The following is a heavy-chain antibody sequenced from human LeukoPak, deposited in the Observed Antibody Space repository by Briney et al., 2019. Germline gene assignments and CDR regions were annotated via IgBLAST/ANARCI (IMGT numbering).Heavy chain of an antibody. CDR2: ISDSGGST. J-gene: IGHJ4*02. D-gene: IGHD6-19*01. CDR1: GFAFSSQA. CDR3: AKDARRTNGWCFFDY. V-gene: IGHV3-23*01. Sequence: TGGSLRLSCAASGFAFSSQAMGWVRQAPGKGLEWVSVISDSGGSTYYADSVKGRFTISRDNSKNTLFLQMNSLRAEDTAVYYCAKDARRTNGWCFFDYWGQGTLVTVSS.